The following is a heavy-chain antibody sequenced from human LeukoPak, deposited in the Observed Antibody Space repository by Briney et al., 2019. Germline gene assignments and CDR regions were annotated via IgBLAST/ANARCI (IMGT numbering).Heavy chain of an antibody. D-gene: IGHD6-19*01. J-gene: IGHJ4*02. CDR1: GFTFSSYS. CDR2: ISSSSSTI. CDR3: AGSIAVAGSYFDY. V-gene: IGHV3-48*01. Sequence: GGSLRLSCAASGFTFSSYSMNWVRQVPGKGLEWVSYISSSSSTIYYADSVKGRFTISRDNSKNTLYLQMNSLRAEDTAVYYCAGSIAVAGSYFDYWGQGTLVTVSS.